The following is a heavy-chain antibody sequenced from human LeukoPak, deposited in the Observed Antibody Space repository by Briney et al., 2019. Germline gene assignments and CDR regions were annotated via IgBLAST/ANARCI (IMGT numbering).Heavy chain of an antibody. Sequence: PGGSLRLSCVASEFTFSSYGMHWVRQAPGKGLEWVAFIRNDGSNKYYADSVKGRFTISRDNSKNTLYLQMNSLRAEDTAVYYCAKEEARFAYYYDSSGLFWGQGTLVTVSS. CDR1: EFTFSSYG. D-gene: IGHD3-22*01. CDR2: IRNDGSNK. V-gene: IGHV3-30*02. CDR3: AKEEARFAYYYDSSGLF. J-gene: IGHJ4*02.